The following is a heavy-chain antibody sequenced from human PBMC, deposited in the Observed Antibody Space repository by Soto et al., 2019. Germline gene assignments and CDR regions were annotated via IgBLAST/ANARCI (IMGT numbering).Heavy chain of an antibody. Sequence: QVQLVQSGAEVKKPGASVKVSCKASGYIFTFYDINWVRQAAGQGLEWMGWMNPNSGNTFYAQRFQGRVTMTTNTSITIAYMELSSLRSDDTAVYYCARVGRGFGEGPPAHFDYWGQGSLVTVSS. V-gene: IGHV1-8*01. CDR1: GYIFTFYD. D-gene: IGHD3-10*01. CDR3: ARVGRGFGEGPPAHFDY. J-gene: IGHJ4*02. CDR2: MNPNSGNT.